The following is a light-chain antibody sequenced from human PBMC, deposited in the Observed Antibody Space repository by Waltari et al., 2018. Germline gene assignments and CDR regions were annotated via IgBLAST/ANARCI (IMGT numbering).Light chain of an antibody. CDR2: KVS. CDR3: RQSTHLPVP. V-gene: IGKV2-30*02. J-gene: IGKJ4*01. Sequence: DVVMTQSPLSLPVTLGQPASISCKSSQSHDHSDGNTYLAWFQQRPGQSPRRLIYKVSNRESGVPDSFSVSGSGDDFTLKIRRVRGGTLGVYGCRQSTHLPVPLGGGTKVEIK. CDR1: QSHDHSDGNTY.